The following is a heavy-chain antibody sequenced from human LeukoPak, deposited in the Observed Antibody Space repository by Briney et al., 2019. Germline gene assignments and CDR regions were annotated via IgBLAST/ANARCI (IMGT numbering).Heavy chain of an antibody. CDR2: ISSTESYK. D-gene: IGHD2-21*02. CDR3: ARGRIPYCGGDCYFYGLDV. V-gene: IGHV3-21*01. Sequence: SGGSPRLSCAASGFSFSTCSFNWVRQAPGKGLEWVSSISSTESYKYYADSIKGRFTISRDNAKNSLYLQMNSLRAEDTAVYYCARGRIPYCGGDCYFYGLDVWAKGPRSPSP. J-gene: IGHJ6*02. CDR1: GFSFSTCS.